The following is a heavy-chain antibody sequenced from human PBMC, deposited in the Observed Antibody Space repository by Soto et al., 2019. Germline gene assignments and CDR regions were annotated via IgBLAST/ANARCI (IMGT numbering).Heavy chain of an antibody. D-gene: IGHD6-6*01. CDR1: RSSMNSAGYY. V-gene: IGHV4-31*03. J-gene: IGHJ6*02. CDR2: IYSNGDA. CDR3: ARRGGTSSAYDYYALDG. Sequence: PSETLSLTCSVSRSSMNSAGYYWSWIPQAPGKGLGWIGFIYSNGDAYYNPSLKRRVSIAVDTSKNQFSLNLTSVTATDTAVYYWARRGGTSSAYDYYALDGWGQGTTVT.